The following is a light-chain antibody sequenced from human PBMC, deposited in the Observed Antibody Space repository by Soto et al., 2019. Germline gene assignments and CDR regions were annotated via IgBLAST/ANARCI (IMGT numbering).Light chain of an antibody. V-gene: IGKV2-28*01. CDR3: MQALQSLT. J-gene: IGKJ5*01. CDR2: LGS. Sequence: DVVLTQAPLSLSVTPGQPASISCRSNQSLLHNNVYNYLDWYMQKPGQSPQLLIYLGSNRAPGVPDRFSGSGSGTDFTLKISRVEAADVGVYYCMQALQSLTFGQGTRLEIK. CDR1: QSLLHNNVYNY.